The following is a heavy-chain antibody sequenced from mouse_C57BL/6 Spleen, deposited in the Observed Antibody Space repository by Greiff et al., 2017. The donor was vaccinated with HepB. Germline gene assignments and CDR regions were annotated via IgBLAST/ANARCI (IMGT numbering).Heavy chain of an antibody. CDR2: ISGGGGNT. J-gene: IGHJ4*01. CDR1: GFTFSSYT. V-gene: IGHV5-9*01. CDR3: ARRFTTVVATRAMDY. D-gene: IGHD1-1*01. Sequence: EVQVVESGGGLVKPGGSLKLSCAASGFTFSSYTMSWVRQTPEKRLEWVATISGGGGNTYYPDSVKGRFTISRDNAKNTLYLQMSSLRSVDTALYYCARRFTTVVATRAMDYWGQGTSVTVSS.